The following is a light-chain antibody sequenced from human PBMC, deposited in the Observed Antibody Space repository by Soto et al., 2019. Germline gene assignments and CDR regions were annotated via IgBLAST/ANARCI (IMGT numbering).Light chain of an antibody. Sequence: EIVLKMSPGTLSLSTRERAALSCMASQSVSSSYLGWYQQKPGQAPRLLIYGASSRATGIPDRFSGSGSATHFTLTISRLEPEDFAVYYCQQCGSSPEPVGQVTKV. CDR2: GAS. CDR3: QQCGSSPEP. V-gene: IGKV3-20*01. J-gene: IGKJ1*01. CDR1: QSVSSSY.